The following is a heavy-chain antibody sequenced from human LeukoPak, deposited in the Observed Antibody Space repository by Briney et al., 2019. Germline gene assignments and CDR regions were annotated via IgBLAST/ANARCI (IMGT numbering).Heavy chain of an antibody. D-gene: IGHD2-15*01. Sequence: SETLSLTCTVSGDSISSSYWSWIRQPAGKGLEWIGRIYISGYTNYNPSLKSRVTMSEDTSKNQFSLNVRSVTAADTAVYYCARDCSGGSCYEGVLDNWGQGTLVTVSS. CDR2: IYISGYT. J-gene: IGHJ4*02. CDR3: ARDCSGGSCYEGVLDN. CDR1: GDSISSSY. V-gene: IGHV4-4*07.